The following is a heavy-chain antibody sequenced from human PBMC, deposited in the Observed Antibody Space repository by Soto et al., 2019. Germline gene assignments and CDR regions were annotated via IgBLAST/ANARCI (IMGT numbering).Heavy chain of an antibody. J-gene: IGHJ4*02. D-gene: IGHD6-13*01. Sequence: EVQLVESGGDLVQPRGSLRLSCAASGFTFSSYDFHWVRQATGKGLEWVSAIGTAGDTYYAGSVKGRFTISRENAKNSLFLQMNSLRAGDTAVYYCTRGAAGFDYWGQGTLVTVSS. CDR2: IGTAGDT. V-gene: IGHV3-13*01. CDR1: GFTFSSYD. CDR3: TRGAAGFDY.